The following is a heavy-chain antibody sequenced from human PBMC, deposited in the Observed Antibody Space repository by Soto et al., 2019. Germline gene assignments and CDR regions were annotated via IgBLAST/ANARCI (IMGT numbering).Heavy chain of an antibody. V-gene: IGHV1-18*01. CDR3: ARGEDYGRDY. J-gene: IGHJ4*02. D-gene: IGHD4-17*01. CDR2: ISAYNGNT. Sequence: GGSLRLSCAASGFTFSSYAMSWVRQAPGQGLEWMGWISAYNGNTNYAQKLQGRVTMTTDTSTSTAYMELRSLRSDDTAVYYCARGEDYGRDYWGQGTLVTVSS. CDR1: GFTFSSYA.